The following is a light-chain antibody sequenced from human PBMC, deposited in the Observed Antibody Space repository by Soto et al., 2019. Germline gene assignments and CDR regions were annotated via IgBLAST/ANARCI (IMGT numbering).Light chain of an antibody. V-gene: IGKV3-11*01. J-gene: IGKJ5*01. Sequence: EIVLTQDPATLSLSPGGRARLSCTASQSVSSYLAWYQQKPGQAPSLLIDDACNRATGIPARFSGGGSGTDFTLTISSLEPEDFAVYYCQQRSNWPITFGQGTRLEIK. CDR2: DAC. CDR1: QSVSSY. CDR3: QQRSNWPIT.